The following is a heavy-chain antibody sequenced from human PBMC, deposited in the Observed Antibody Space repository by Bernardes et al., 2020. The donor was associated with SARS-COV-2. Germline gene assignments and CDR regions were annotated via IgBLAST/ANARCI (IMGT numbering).Heavy chain of an antibody. CDR1: GYTFTSYG. CDR3: ARVACLNPYYGSGRPEY. CDR2: ISAYNGNT. D-gene: IGHD3-10*01. J-gene: IGHJ4*01. Sequence: ASVKVSCKASGYTFTSYGISWVRQAPGQGLEWMGWISAYNGNTNYEQKLQGRVTMTTDTSTSTAYMELRSLRSDDTAVYYCARVACLNPYYGSGRPEYWGQGTLVTVSS. V-gene: IGHV1-18*01.